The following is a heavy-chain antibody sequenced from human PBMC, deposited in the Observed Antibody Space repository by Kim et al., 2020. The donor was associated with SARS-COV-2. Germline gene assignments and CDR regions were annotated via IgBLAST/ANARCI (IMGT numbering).Heavy chain of an antibody. CDR3: ARDLWGVTAMEHYFDY. V-gene: IGHV3-11*01. Sequence: GGSLRLSCAASGFTFSDYYMSWIRQAPGKGLEWVSYISSSGSTIYYADSVKGRFTISRDNAKNSLYLQMNSLRAEDTAVYYCARDLWGVTAMEHYFDYWGQGTLVTVSS. CDR2: ISSSGSTI. J-gene: IGHJ4*02. D-gene: IGHD5-18*01. CDR1: GFTFSDYY.